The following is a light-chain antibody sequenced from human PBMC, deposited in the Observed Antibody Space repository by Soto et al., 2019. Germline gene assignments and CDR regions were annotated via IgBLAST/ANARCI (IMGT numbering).Light chain of an antibody. V-gene: IGKV3-20*01. CDR2: AAS. Sequence: EIVLTQSAGTLSLSPGERATLSCRASQTVSGSYLAWFQQKPGQAPRLLIYAASARAAGVPDRFSGSGSGTDFSLTINRLEPEEFAVYYCQHYGPTPWTVGQGTKVEIK. J-gene: IGKJ1*01. CDR3: QHYGPTPWT. CDR1: QTVSGSY.